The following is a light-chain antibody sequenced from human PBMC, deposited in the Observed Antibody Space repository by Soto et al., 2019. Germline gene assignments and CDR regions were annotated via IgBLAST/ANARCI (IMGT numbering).Light chain of an antibody. CDR2: DVS. CDR3: NSYTRSSTVV. V-gene: IGLV2-14*03. J-gene: IGLJ2*01. CDR1: SSDVGGYNY. Sequence: QSALNQPASVSGSPGQSITISCTGASSDVGGYNYVSWYQQNPGKAPKLLIYDVSNRPSGVSNRFSGSKSGNTASLTISGLQAEDEADYFCNSYTRSSTVVFGGGTKLTVL.